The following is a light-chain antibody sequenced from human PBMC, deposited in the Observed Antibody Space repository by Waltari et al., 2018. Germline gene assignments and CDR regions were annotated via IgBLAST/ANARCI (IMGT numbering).Light chain of an antibody. Sequence: EIMMTQSPATLSVSPGARATLSRRASQSLNKNLAWYQQRPGQAPRLLFYGSSTRATGVPGRFSGSGSGTELTLTISSLQSEDFAVYYCQQYNNWPRTFGQGTKVEIK. V-gene: IGKV3-15*01. J-gene: IGKJ1*01. CDR3: QQYNNWPRT. CDR2: GSS. CDR1: QSLNKN.